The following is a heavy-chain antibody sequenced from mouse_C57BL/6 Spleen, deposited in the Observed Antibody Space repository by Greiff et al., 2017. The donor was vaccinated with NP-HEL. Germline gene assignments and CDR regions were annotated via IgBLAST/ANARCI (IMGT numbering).Heavy chain of an antibody. CDR2: VYPRSGNT. J-gene: IGHJ4*01. CDR3: ARVEGGAMDY. CDR1: GYTFTSYG. V-gene: IGHV1-81*01. Sequence: VQLQESGAELARPGASVKLSCKASGYTFTSYGISWVKQRTGQGLEWIGEVYPRSGNTYYNEKFKGKATLTADKSSSTAYMELRSLTSEDSAVYFCARVEGGAMDYWGQGTSVTVSS.